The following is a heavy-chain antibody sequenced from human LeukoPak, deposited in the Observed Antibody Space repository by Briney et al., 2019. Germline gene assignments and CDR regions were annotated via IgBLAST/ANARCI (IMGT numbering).Heavy chain of an antibody. CDR1: GFPFSSYG. Sequence: PGVSLRLSCAASGFPFSSYGMHWVRQAPGKGLEWVAVLSYDGSNEYYADSVKGRFTISRDNSKNTLYLQMNSLRVEDTAVYYCAGSWFYRDYFEYWGQGTLVT. V-gene: IGHV3-30*03. CDR3: AGSWFYRDYFEY. CDR2: LSYDGSNE. D-gene: IGHD3-10*01. J-gene: IGHJ4*02.